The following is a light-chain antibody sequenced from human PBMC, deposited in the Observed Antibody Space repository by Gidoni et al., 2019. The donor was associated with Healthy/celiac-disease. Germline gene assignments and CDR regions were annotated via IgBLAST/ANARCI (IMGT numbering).Light chain of an antibody. Sequence: EIQMTQSPSALSASVGDRVTITCRASQSISSYLTWYQQKPGKAPKLLIYAASSLQSGVPSRFIGSGSCTAFTLTISSLQPEDFATDYCQQSYSTPPITFGQGTRLEIK. CDR2: AAS. J-gene: IGKJ5*01. CDR1: QSISSY. V-gene: IGKV1-39*01. CDR3: QQSYSTPPIT.